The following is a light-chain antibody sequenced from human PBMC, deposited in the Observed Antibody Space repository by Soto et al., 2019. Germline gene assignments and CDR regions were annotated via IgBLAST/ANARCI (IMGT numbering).Light chain of an antibody. CDR3: QQYGSSPPFT. J-gene: IGKJ3*01. CDR2: GAS. CDR1: QSVSSSY. V-gene: IGKV3-20*01. Sequence: EIVLTQSPGTLSLSPGERATLSCRASQSVSSSYLAWYQQKPGQAPSLLIYGASSRATGIPDRFSGSGSGTDFNLTISRLEPEDFAVYYCQQYGSSPPFTFGPGTKVDIK.